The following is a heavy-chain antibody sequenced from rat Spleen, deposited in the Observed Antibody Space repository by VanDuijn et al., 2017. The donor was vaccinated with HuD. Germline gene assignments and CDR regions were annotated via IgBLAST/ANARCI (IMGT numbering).Heavy chain of an antibody. V-gene: IGHV5-19*01. CDR2: ISPTGGST. D-gene: IGHD1-10*01. Sequence: EVQLVESGGGLVQPGRSLKLSCAASGVTFSNYGMHWIRQAPTKGLEWVASISPTGGSTYYRASVKGRFTISRDNAKSTLYLQMDSLRSEDTATYYCTRVGTTTYVMDAWGQGASVTVSS. J-gene: IGHJ4*01. CDR3: TRVGTTTYVMDA. CDR1: GVTFSNYG.